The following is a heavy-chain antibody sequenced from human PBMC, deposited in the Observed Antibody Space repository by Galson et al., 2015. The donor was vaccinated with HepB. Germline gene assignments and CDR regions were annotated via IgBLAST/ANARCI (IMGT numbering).Heavy chain of an antibody. V-gene: IGHV3-23*01. CDR1: GFTFSSYA. CDR3: TRDLGYSYGYSCFDN. Sequence: SLRLSCAASGFTFSSYAMSWVRQAPGKGLEWVSIISGSAVGTYYADSVKGRFTISRDSSKNTLYLQMNSLRAEDTAVYYCTRDLGYSYGYSCFDNWGQGTPVTLSS. CDR2: ISGSAVGT. J-gene: IGHJ4*02. D-gene: IGHD5-18*01.